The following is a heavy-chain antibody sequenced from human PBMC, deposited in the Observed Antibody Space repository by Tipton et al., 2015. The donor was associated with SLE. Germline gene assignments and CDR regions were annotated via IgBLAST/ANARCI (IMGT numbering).Heavy chain of an antibody. D-gene: IGHD3-16*01. CDR3: AKGRGDGAFDI. V-gene: IGHV4-38-2*02. CDR2: ISQSGNT. CDR1: GYSINSASY. J-gene: IGHJ3*02. Sequence: TLSLTCNVSGYSINSASYWGWIRQPPGKGLEWIGSISQSGNTYYNPSLKSRVTISIDTSKNQFSLKLNSVTAADRAVYYCAKGRGDGAFDIWGQGTMVTASS.